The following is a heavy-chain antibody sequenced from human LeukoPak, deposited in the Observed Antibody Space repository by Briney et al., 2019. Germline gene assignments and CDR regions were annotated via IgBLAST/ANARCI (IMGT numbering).Heavy chain of an antibody. Sequence: GRSLRLSCAASGCTFSNGAMNWVRQPPRKGLDWVSSISIGSGDIYYPDSVMGRFTISRVNAKNSLYLQLNSLRAQHTAAYHCARAMNHAEAPWFDPCGQATLVTASS. V-gene: IGHV3-21*01. CDR3: ARAMNHAEAPWFDP. CDR1: GCTFSNGA. CDR2: ISIGSGDI. D-gene: IGHD1-14*01. J-gene: IGHJ5*02.